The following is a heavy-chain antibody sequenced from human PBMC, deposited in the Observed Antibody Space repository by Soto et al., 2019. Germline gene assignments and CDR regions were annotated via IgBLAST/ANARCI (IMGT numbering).Heavy chain of an antibody. J-gene: IGHJ4*02. CDR2: IYSGGSR. CDR1: GFTVSSNY. CDR3: ARGGLTEVGY. V-gene: IGHV3-53*04. Sequence: GGSLRLSCAASGFTVSSNYMNWVRQAPGKGLEWVSVIYSGGSRYYADSVKGRFTISRHNAKNTLYLQMNSLRAEDTAVYYCARGGLTEVGYWGQGTLVTVSS. D-gene: IGHD3-16*01.